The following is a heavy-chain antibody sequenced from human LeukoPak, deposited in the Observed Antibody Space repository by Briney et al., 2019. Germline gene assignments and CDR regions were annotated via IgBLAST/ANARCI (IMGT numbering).Heavy chain of an antibody. J-gene: IGHJ4*02. CDR3: ATYYDILSGYTFDY. Sequence: SGTLSLTCAVSGGSISRSNWRSWVRQPPGKGLEWIGEIHDTGSTNYNPPLKSRVTMSLDKSKNQFSLNLNSVTAADTAVYYCATYYDILSGYTFDYWGQGTLVAVSS. V-gene: IGHV4-4*02. CDR1: GGSISRSNW. CDR2: IHDTGST. D-gene: IGHD3-9*01.